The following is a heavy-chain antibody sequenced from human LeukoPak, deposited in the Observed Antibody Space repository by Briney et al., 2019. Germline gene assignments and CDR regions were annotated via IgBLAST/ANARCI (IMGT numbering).Heavy chain of an antibody. J-gene: IGHJ5*02. CDR2: INPNSGGT. CDR1: GYTFTGYY. D-gene: IGHD6-19*01. CDR3: ARWAVAGSVYWFDP. Sequence: EASVKVSCKASGYTFTGYYMHWVRQAPGQGLEWMGWINPNSGGTNYAQKFQGRVTMTRDTSISTAYMELSSLRSDDTAVYYCARWAVAGSVYWFDPWVQGTLVSV. V-gene: IGHV1-2*02.